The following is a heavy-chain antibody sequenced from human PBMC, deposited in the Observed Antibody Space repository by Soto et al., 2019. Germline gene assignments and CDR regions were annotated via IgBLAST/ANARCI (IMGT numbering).Heavy chain of an antibody. D-gene: IGHD3-10*01. CDR2: IKSKSDDGTT. J-gene: IGHJ6*03. CDR1: GFTFSNAW. CDR3: TTPGGGGKYYGSGSNYYYYMDV. Sequence: GGSLRLSCAASGFTFSNAWMTWVRQAPGKGLEWVGRIKSKSDDGTTDYAAPVKGRFTISRDDSKNTLYLQMNSLKTEDTAVYFCTTPGGGGKYYGSGSNYYYYMDVWGKGTTVTVSS. V-gene: IGHV3-15*01.